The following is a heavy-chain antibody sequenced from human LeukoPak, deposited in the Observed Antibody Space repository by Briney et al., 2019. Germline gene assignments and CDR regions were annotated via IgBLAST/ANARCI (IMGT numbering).Heavy chain of an antibody. CDR3: ARISKYYDILSGPFYGMDV. D-gene: IGHD3-9*01. CDR1: GGSFSGYY. CDR2: IDHSGST. V-gene: IGHV4-34*01. J-gene: IGHJ6*02. Sequence: SETLSLTCAVYGGSFSGYYWSWIRQPPGKGLEWIGEIDHSGSTNYNPSLKSRVTISVDTSKNQFSLKLSSVTAADTAVYYCARISKYYDILSGPFYGMDVWGQGTTVTVSS.